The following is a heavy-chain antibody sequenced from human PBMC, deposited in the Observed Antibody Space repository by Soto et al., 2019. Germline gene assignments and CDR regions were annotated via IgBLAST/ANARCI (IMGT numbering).Heavy chain of an antibody. CDR1: GSAITRYY. Sequence: QVDLVQSGAEVKKPGASVTISCKASGSAITRYYIHWVRQAPGRGLEWMGIINPGGGSASYAQKFQDRVTMNKDTSTGTVYMDLRSLRTEDTAVYYCARDTSGWSLNGLDVWGQGTTVNVSS. D-gene: IGHD6-19*01. V-gene: IGHV1-46*01. CDR3: ARDTSGWSLNGLDV. CDR2: INPGGGSA. J-gene: IGHJ6*02.